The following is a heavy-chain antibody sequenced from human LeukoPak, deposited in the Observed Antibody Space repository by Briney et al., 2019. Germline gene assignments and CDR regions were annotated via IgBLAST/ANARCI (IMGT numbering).Heavy chain of an antibody. V-gene: IGHV1-69*05. CDR1: GGTFSSYA. J-gene: IGHJ6*03. D-gene: IGHD6-13*01. CDR2: IIPIFGTA. Sequence: GASVKVSCKASGGTFSSYAISWVRQAPGQGLEWMGGIIPIFGTANYAQKFQGRVTITTDESTSTAYMELSSLRSEDAAVYYCARLAAAGTGYYYYMDVWGKGTTVTVSS. CDR3: ARLAAAGTGYYYYMDV.